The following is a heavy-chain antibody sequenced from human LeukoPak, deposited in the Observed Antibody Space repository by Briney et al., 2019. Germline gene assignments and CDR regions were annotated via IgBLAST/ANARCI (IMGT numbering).Heavy chain of an antibody. Sequence: SETLSLTCAVSGGSISNSNWWSWVRQPPGKGLEWIGEIYHSGSTNYNPSLKSRVTISVDKSKNQFSLKLSSVTAADTAVYYCARDLGSYYWGRYWYFDLWGRGTLVTVSS. CDR1: GGSISNSNW. V-gene: IGHV4-4*02. J-gene: IGHJ2*01. CDR2: IYHSGST. D-gene: IGHD3-10*01. CDR3: ARDLGSYYWGRYWYFDL.